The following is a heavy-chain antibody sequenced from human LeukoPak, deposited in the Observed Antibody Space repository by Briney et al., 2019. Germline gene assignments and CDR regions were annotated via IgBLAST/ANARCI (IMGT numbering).Heavy chain of an antibody. V-gene: IGHV4-34*01. CDR2: INLSGST. D-gene: IGHD3-3*01. CDR3: ARVSISLFGVVTAHFDS. Sequence: PSETLSLTCGVSGGSFSGSYWGWIRQPPGKGLEWIGEINLSGSTNYNSSLTSRVTISLDTSKNQFSLNLRSVSTADTAVYYCARVSISLFGVVTAHFDSWGQGTLVAVSS. CDR1: GGSFSGSY. J-gene: IGHJ4*02.